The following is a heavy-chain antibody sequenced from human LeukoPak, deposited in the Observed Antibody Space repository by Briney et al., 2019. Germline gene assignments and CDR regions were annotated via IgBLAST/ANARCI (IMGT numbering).Heavy chain of an antibody. D-gene: IGHD3-9*01. Sequence: SGTLSLTCGVSGGYISTTNWWTWVRQPPGEGLEWIGEVHLSGRTHYNQSLESRVTMSVDMSENHISLRLTSVTAADTAVYYCARDAFSWYYDILTGSNWFDPWGQGTLVTVSA. V-gene: IGHV4-4*02. CDR1: GGYISTTNW. CDR3: ARDAFSWYYDILTGSNWFDP. J-gene: IGHJ5*02. CDR2: VHLSGRT.